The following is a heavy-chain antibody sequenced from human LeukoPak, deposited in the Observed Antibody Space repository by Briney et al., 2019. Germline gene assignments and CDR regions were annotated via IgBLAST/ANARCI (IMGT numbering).Heavy chain of an antibody. CDR3: ARPTQEGYNI. J-gene: IGHJ4*02. Sequence: SVKVSCKASGGTFSSYAISWVRQAPGHGLEWMGGIIPIFGTANYAQKFQGRVTITADKSTSTAYMELSSLRSEDTAVYYCARPTQEGYNIWGQRTLVTVSS. V-gene: IGHV1-69*06. CDR2: IIPIFGTA. D-gene: IGHD5-24*01. CDR1: GGTFSSYA.